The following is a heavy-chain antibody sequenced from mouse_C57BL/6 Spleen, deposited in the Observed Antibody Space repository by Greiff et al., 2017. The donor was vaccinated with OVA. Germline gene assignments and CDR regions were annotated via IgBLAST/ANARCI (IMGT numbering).Heavy chain of an antibody. Sequence: EVMLVESGGGLVQPGGSLKLSCAASGFTFSDYYMYWVRQTPEKRLEWVAYISNGGGSTYYPDTVKGRFTISRDNAKNTLYLQMSRLKSEDTAMYYCARGGYDYGPYYFDYWGQGTTLTVSS. CDR1: GFTFSDYY. J-gene: IGHJ2*01. CDR2: ISNGGGST. V-gene: IGHV5-12*01. CDR3: ARGGYDYGPYYFDY. D-gene: IGHD2-4*01.